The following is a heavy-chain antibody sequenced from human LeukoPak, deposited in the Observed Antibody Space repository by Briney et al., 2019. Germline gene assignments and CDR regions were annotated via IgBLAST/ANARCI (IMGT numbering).Heavy chain of an antibody. V-gene: IGHV3-7*01. CDR1: GFTFSSYW. CDR2: IKKDGSEK. CDR3: ARHLSGVTGYTYGRGIGY. Sequence: GGSLRLSCAASGFTFSSYWMSWVRQAPGKGLEWVANIKKDGSEKYSVDSVKGRFTISRDNAKTSLYLQMTTLRAEDTAVYYCARHLSGVTGYTYGRGIGYWGQGTLVTVSS. J-gene: IGHJ4*02. D-gene: IGHD5-18*01.